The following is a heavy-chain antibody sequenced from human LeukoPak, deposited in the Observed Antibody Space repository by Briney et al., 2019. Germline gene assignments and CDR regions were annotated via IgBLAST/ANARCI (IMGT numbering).Heavy chain of an antibody. D-gene: IGHD6-6*01. CDR2: IYYSGST. J-gene: IGHJ6*03. Sequence: PSETLSLTCTVSGGSIGSYYWSWIRQPPGKGLEWIGYIYYSGSTNYNPSLKSRVTISVDTSKNQFSLKLSSVTAADTAVYYCARVGAARPPRKGHYYYYMDVWGKGTTVTVSS. CDR1: GGSIGSYY. V-gene: IGHV4-59*01. CDR3: ARVGAARPPRKGHYYYYMDV.